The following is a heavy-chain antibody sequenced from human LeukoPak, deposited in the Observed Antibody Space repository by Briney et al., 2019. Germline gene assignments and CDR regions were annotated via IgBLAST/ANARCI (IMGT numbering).Heavy chain of an antibody. Sequence: GGSLRLSCAASGLTFSSHWMRWVRQAPGKGLVCVSRITKDGSSTSYADSVKGRFTFSRDNAKNMLYLQVNSVRAEDTAVYYCARLGARQMLEYWGQGTLVTVSS. CDR3: ARLGARQMLEY. V-gene: IGHV3-74*01. D-gene: IGHD4-17*01. J-gene: IGHJ4*02. CDR2: ITKDGSST. CDR1: GLTFSSHW.